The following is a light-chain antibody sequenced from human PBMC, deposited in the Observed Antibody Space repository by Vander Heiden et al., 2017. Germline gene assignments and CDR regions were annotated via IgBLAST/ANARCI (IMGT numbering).Light chain of an antibody. V-gene: IGKV1-39*01. Sequence: DIQMTQSPSSLSASVGVRVTITCRASQSISSYLNWYQQKPGKAPKLLIYAASSLQSGVPSRFSGSGSGTDFTLIISSLQPEDFATYYCQQSYSTPYTFGQGTKLEIK. CDR3: QQSYSTPYT. CDR2: AAS. CDR1: QSISSY. J-gene: IGKJ2*01.